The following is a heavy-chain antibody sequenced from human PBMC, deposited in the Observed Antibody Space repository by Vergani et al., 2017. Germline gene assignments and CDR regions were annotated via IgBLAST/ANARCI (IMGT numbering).Heavy chain of an antibody. D-gene: IGHD5-12*01. CDR3: ARDGHTGVATDY. V-gene: IGHV3-21*01. CDR1: GFTFSSYS. Sequence: EVQLVESGGGLVKPGGSLRLSCAASGFTFSSYSMNWVRQAPGKGLEWVSSISSSSSYIYYADSVKGRFTISRDNAKNSLYLQMNNLRAEDTAVYYCARDGHTGVATDYWGQGTLVTVSS. J-gene: IGHJ4*02. CDR2: ISSSSSYI.